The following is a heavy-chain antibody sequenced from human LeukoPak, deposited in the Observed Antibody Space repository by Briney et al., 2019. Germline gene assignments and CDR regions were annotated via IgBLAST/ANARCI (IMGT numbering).Heavy chain of an antibody. CDR3: ARHLRDTATVPFDY. D-gene: IGHD5-18*01. CDR1: GGSISSYY. Sequence: PSETLSLTCTVSGGSISSYYWSWIRQPPGKGLEWIGYIYYSGSTNYNPSLKSRVTISVDTSKNQFSLKLSSVTAADTAVYYCARHLRDTATVPFDYWGQGTLVTVSS. J-gene: IGHJ4*02. CDR2: IYYSGST. V-gene: IGHV4-59*01.